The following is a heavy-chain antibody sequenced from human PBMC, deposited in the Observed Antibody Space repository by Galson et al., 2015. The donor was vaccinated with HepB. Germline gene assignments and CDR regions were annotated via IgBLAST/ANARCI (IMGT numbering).Heavy chain of an antibody. CDR3: ARDLAYSSGWNGAFDI. J-gene: IGHJ3*02. V-gene: IGHV3-21*01. D-gene: IGHD6-19*01. CDR1: GFTFSSYS. CDR2: ISSSSTYI. Sequence: SLRLSCAASGFTFSSYSMNWVRQAPEKGLEWVSSISSSSTYIFYADSVKGRFTISRDNAKNSLYQQMNSLRAEDTAVYYCARDLAYSSGWNGAFDIWGQGTVVTVSS.